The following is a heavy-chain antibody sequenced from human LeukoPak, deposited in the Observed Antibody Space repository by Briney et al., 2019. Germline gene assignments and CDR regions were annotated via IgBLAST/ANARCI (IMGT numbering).Heavy chain of an antibody. CDR1: GGTFSSYA. CDR3: ASWVYCSSTSCPRAWFDP. D-gene: IGHD2-2*01. CDR2: IIPIFGTA. Sequence: SVKVSCKASGGTFSSYAISWARQAPGQGLEWMGGIIPIFGTANYAQKFQGRVTITTDESTSTAYMELSSLRSEDTAVYYCASWVYCSSTSCPRAWFDPWGQGTLVTVSS. J-gene: IGHJ5*02. V-gene: IGHV1-69*05.